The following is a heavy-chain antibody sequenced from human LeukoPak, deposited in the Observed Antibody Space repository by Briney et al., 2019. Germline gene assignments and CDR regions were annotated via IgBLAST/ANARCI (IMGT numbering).Heavy chain of an antibody. Sequence: GGSLRLSCAASGFTFSSYAMSWVRQAPGKGLEWVSAISGSGGSTYYADSVKGRFTISRDNSKNTLYLQMNSLRAEDTAVYYCARGDYCSSTSCSPPDYWGQGTLVIVSS. V-gene: IGHV3-23*01. D-gene: IGHD2-2*01. CDR1: GFTFSSYA. J-gene: IGHJ4*02. CDR2: ISGSGGST. CDR3: ARGDYCSSTSCSPPDY.